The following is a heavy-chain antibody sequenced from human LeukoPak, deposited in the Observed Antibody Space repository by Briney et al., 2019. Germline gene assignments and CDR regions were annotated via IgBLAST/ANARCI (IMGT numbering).Heavy chain of an antibody. CDR2: ISYDGSNK. Sequence: PGRSLRLSCAASGFAFSSYGMHWVRQAPGKGLEWVAVISYDGSNKYYADSVKGRFTISRDNSKNTLYLQMNSLRAEDTAVYYCAKDRLTMVRGVIIDTSPDYWGQGILVTVSS. CDR1: GFAFSSYG. D-gene: IGHD3-10*01. J-gene: IGHJ4*02. V-gene: IGHV3-30*18. CDR3: AKDRLTMVRGVIIDTSPDY.